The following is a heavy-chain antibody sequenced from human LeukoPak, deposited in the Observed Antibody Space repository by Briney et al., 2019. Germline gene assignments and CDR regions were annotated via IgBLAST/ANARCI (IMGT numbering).Heavy chain of an antibody. CDR2: IYYRGST. Sequence: PSETLSLTCTVSGGSISSYYWSSVRQPPGKGLEWIGYIYYRGSTNYNPSLKSRVTISVDTSKNQFSLKLSSVTAADTAVYYCARTSGSYYILPPDYWGQGTLVTVSS. D-gene: IGHD1-26*01. CDR3: ARTSGSYYILPPDY. J-gene: IGHJ4*02. CDR1: GGSISSYY. V-gene: IGHV4-59*01.